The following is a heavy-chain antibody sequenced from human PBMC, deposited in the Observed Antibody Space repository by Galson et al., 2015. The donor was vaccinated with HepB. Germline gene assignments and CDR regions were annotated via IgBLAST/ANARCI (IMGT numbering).Heavy chain of an antibody. CDR2: INAGNGNT. D-gene: IGHD6-6*01. CDR3: AGEGSIAATRY. V-gene: IGHV1-3*01. Sequence: SVKVSCKASGYTFTSYAMHWVRLAPGQRLEWMGWINAGNGNTKYSQKFQGRVTITRDTSASTAYMELSSLRSEDTAVYYCAGEGSIAATRYWGQGTLVTVSS. J-gene: IGHJ4*02. CDR1: GYTFTSYA.